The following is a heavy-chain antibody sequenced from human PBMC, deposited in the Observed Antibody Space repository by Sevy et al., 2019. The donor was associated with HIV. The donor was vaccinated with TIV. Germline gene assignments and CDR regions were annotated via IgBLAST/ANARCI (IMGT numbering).Heavy chain of an antibody. CDR1: GFTFDDYA. D-gene: IGHD1-26*01. V-gene: IGHV3-9*01. Sequence: GGSLRLSCAASGFTFDDYAMHWVRQAPGKGLEWVSGISWNSGSIGYADSVKGRFTISRDNAKNSRYLQMNSLRAEDTALYYCAKDSMGGPTFLAFDILGQGTMVTVSS. CDR3: AKDSMGGPTFLAFDI. CDR2: ISWNSGSI. J-gene: IGHJ3*02.